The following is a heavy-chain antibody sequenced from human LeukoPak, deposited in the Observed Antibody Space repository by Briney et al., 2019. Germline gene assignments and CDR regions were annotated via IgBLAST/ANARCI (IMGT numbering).Heavy chain of an antibody. CDR3: ARDEDIAVAGSFDY. Sequence: ASVTVSFKASGYTFTSYGISWVRQAPGQGLEWMGWISAYNGNTNYAQKLQGRVTMTTDTSTSTAYMELRSLRSDDTAVYYCARDEDIAVAGSFDYWGQGTLVTVSS. CDR2: ISAYNGNT. CDR1: GYTFTSYG. D-gene: IGHD6-19*01. V-gene: IGHV1-18*01. J-gene: IGHJ4*02.